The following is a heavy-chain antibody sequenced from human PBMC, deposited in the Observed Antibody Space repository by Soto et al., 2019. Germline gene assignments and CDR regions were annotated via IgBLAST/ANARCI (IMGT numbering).Heavy chain of an antibody. CDR1: GGSISSYY. D-gene: IGHD6-13*01. Sequence: LTCTVSGGSISSYYWSWIRQPPGKGLEWIGYIYYSGSTNYNPSLKSRVTISVDTSKNQFSLKLSSVTAADTAVYYCAYSRRGSSFSLDYWGQGTLVTVSS. J-gene: IGHJ4*02. CDR3: AYSRRGSSFSLDY. V-gene: IGHV4-59*01. CDR2: IYYSGST.